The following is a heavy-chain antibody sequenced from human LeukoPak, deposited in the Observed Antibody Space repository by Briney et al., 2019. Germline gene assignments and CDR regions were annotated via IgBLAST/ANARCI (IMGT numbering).Heavy chain of an antibody. D-gene: IGHD5-18*01. V-gene: IGHV3-66*02. Sequence: PGGSLRLSCAASGFTVSSNYMSWVRQAPGKGLEWVSVIYSGGSTYYADSVKGRFTISRDNSKNTLYLQMNSLRVEDTAVYYCARAHSGYSYGTYYYYDMDVWGQGTTVTVSS. J-gene: IGHJ6*02. CDR2: IYSGGST. CDR1: GFTVSSNY. CDR3: ARAHSGYSYGTYYYYDMDV.